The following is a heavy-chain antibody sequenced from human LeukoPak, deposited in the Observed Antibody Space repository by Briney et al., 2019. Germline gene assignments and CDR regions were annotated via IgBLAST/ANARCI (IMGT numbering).Heavy chain of an antibody. V-gene: IGHV3-30*03. Sequence: GGSLRLSCAASGFTFRSFAMHWIRPAPGKGLEWEAIISHDGTDKYYADSVKGRFTISRDNSKNALHLQMNSLRIEDTAVYYCVQRGGLDYWGQGTLVTVSS. CDR2: ISHDGTDK. J-gene: IGHJ4*02. CDR3: VQRGGLDY. D-gene: IGHD3-16*01. CDR1: GFTFRSFA.